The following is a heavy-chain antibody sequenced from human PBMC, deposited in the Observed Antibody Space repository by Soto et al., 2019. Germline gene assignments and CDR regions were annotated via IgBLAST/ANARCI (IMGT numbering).Heavy chain of an antibody. J-gene: IGHJ5*02. V-gene: IGHV4-59*08. CDR3: EMAKATLYKWFDP. CDR2: IYYTGST. D-gene: IGHD1-26*01. Sequence: SETLSLTCPSSFSSINSDFCTWIRLSPGKGLEWIGQIYYTGSTNYNPPLKSRVTIFVNMFKYQFSLRLWSVTAPHTAVYYYEMAKATLYKWFDPWRQGTLVTVAS. CDR1: FSSINSDF.